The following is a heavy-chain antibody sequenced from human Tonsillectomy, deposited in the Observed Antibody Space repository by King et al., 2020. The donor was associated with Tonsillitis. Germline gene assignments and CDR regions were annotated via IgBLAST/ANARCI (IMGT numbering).Heavy chain of an antibody. CDR2: ISSGGDYI. CDR3: ARGRLFSAAPQGY. J-gene: IGHJ4*02. V-gene: IGHV3-21*01. D-gene: IGHD6-13*01. Sequence: VQLVESGGGLVNPGGSLRLSCAPSGFTFRSYSMTWVRQPPGKGLEWVSSISSGGDYIYYADSVKGRFVISRDNAKNSLSLQMNSLRAGDTAVYYCARGRLFSAAPQGYWGQGSLVTVSS. CDR1: GFTFRSYS.